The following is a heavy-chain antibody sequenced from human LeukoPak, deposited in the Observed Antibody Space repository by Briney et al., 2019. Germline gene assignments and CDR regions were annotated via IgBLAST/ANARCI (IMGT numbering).Heavy chain of an antibody. Sequence: GGSLRLSCAASGFTFSGSAMHWVRQASGKGLEWVGRIRSKANSYATAYAASVKGRFTISRDDSKNTAYLQMNSLKTEDTAVYYCTRSYYDILTGYYIGGDYWGQGTLVTVSS. CDR3: TRSYYDILTGYYIGGDY. V-gene: IGHV3-73*01. CDR1: GFTFSGSA. D-gene: IGHD3-9*01. CDR2: IRSKANSYAT. J-gene: IGHJ4*02.